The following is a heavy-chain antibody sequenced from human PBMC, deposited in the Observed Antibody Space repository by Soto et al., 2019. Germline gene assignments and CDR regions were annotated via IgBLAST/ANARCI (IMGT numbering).Heavy chain of an antibody. J-gene: IGHJ4*02. CDR3: ARDEHDYVWGSYRYTGLLLDY. V-gene: IGHV3-11*04. CDR2: ISSSSTI. D-gene: IGHD3-16*02. Sequence: VGSLRLSCAASGFTFSDYYMNWVRQAPGKGLEWVSSISSSSTIYYADSVKGRFTISRDNAKNSLYLQMNSLRAEDTAVYYCARDEHDYVWGSYRYTGLLLDYWGQGTLVTVSS. CDR1: GFTFSDYY.